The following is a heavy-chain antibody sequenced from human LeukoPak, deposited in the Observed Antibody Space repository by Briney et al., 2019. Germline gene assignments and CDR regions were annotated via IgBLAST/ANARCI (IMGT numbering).Heavy chain of an antibody. J-gene: IGHJ4*02. CDR3: AKDSPPNTYYYDSSAYLYYFDY. D-gene: IGHD3-22*01. CDR1: GFTFSSYS. Sequence: GGSLRLSCAAYGFTFSSYSMNWVRQAPGKGLEWVSFISTSSSYIYYADSVKGRFTISRDNAKNSLYLEMNSLRAEDAAVYYCAKDSPPNTYYYDSSAYLYYFDYWGQGTLVTVSS. CDR2: ISTSSSYI. V-gene: IGHV3-21*01.